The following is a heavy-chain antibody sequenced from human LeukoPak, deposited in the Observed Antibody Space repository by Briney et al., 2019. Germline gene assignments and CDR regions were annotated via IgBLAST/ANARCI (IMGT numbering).Heavy chain of an antibody. J-gene: IGHJ4*02. D-gene: IGHD6-13*01. CDR2: ISGTGSST. Sequence: PGGSLRLSCEASGFTFGNYAMNWVRQAPGKGLEWVSTISGTGSSTYYADSVKGRFTISRDISKNTLYLQVTSLRAEDTAVYYCARGAATGPTLGFDYWGQGTLVTVSS. CDR3: ARGAATGPTLGFDY. CDR1: GFTFGNYA. V-gene: IGHV3-23*01.